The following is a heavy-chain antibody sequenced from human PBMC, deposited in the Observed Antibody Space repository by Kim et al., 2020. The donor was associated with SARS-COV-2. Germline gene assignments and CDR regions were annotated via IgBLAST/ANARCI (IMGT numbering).Heavy chain of an antibody. D-gene: IGHD3-9*01. CDR2: FSGSGSTT. CDR3: AKGRFFNWLFDY. J-gene: IGHJ4*02. CDR1: GFTFSSFG. V-gene: IGHV3-23*01. Sequence: GGSLRLSCAASGFTFSSFGMSWIRQAPGKGLEWVSAFSGSGSTTYYTDSVKGRFTISRDNSKNTLYLQMSNLRAEDTAVYYCAKGRFFNWLFDYWGQGTLVTVSS.